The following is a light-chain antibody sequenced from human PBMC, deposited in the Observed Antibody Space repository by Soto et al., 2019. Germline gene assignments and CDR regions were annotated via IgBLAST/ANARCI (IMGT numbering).Light chain of an antibody. Sequence: DIQMTQSPSSLSSSLGDRVTITCRASQGIKKYVAWYQQKPGKVPKLLIYAASSLQSGVPSRLSGSGSGTDFTLTISSLQPEYVATYYCQKYDTVPWALGQGTKVEIK. CDR1: QGIKKY. V-gene: IGKV1-27*01. CDR2: AAS. CDR3: QKYDTVPWA. J-gene: IGKJ1*01.